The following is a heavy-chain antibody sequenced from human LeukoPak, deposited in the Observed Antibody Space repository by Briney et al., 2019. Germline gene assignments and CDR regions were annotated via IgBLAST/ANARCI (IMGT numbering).Heavy chain of an antibody. CDR3: ARGRSNWNYRP. CDR2: INHSGST. CDR1: GGSFSGYY. D-gene: IGHD1-7*01. V-gene: IGHV4-34*01. Sequence: PSETLSLTCAVYGGSFSGYYWSWIRQPPGKGLEWIGEINHSGSTNYNPSLKSRVTISVDTSKNQFSLKLSSVTAADTAVYYCARGRSNWNYRPWGQGTLVTVSS. J-gene: IGHJ5*02.